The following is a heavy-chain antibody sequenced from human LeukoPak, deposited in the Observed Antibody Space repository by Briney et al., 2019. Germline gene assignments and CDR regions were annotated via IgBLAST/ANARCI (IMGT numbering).Heavy chain of an antibody. D-gene: IGHD2-15*01. CDR2: INHSGST. CDR1: GGSFSGCY. CDR3: ARGPGLLGYCSGGSCYGY. Sequence: SETLSLTCAVYGGSFSGCYWSWIRQPPGKGLEWIGEINHSGSTNYNPSLKSRVTISVDTSKNQFSLKLSSVTAADTAVYYCARGPGLLGYCSGGSCYGYWGQGTLVTVSS. J-gene: IGHJ4*02. V-gene: IGHV4-34*01.